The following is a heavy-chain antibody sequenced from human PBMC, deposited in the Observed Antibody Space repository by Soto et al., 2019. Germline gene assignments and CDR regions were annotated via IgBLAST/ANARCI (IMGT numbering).Heavy chain of an antibody. D-gene: IGHD2-15*01. CDR2: IIIASGQT. V-gene: IGHV1-58*01. Sequence: QMQVVQSGPEVKKPETSVKVPCKTSGFTFSSSAVQWVRQARGQRLEWIGWIIIASGQTNYAQNLQERITITRDMSTSTAYMELSSLRSEDTAIYYCAAELYTGGRCCSFNIWGQGTMVTVSS. J-gene: IGHJ3*02. CDR1: GFTFSSSA. CDR3: AAELYTGGRCCSFNI.